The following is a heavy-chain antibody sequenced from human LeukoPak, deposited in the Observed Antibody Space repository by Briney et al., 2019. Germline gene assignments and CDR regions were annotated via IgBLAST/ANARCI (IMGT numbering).Heavy chain of an antibody. V-gene: IGHV4-59*08. D-gene: IGHD3-16*01. CDR2: IYYSGST. Sequence: PSETLFLTCTVSGGSISSYYWSWIRQPPGKGLEWIGSIYYSGSTYYNPSLKSRVTISVDTSKNQFSLKLSSVTAADTAVYYCARRSVWGSSYYFDYWGQGTLVTVSS. CDR3: ARRSVWGSSYYFDY. J-gene: IGHJ4*02. CDR1: GGSISSYY.